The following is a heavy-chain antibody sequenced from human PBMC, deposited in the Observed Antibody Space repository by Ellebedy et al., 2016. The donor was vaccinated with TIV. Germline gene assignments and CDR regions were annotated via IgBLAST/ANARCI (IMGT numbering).Heavy chain of an antibody. V-gene: IGHV3-21*06. CDR2: ISSSSGYR. J-gene: IGHJ5*02. CDR1: GFTFSAYT. D-gene: IGHD2-15*01. Sequence: GESLKISCAATGFTFSAYTMNWARQAPGKGLEWVSYISSSSGYRYYADSVKGRFTTSRDNAKNTLFLQMSSLTAEDTGVYYCARDWAGVAVGVAASTPPSWGQGTLVTVSS. CDR3: ARDWAGVAVGVAASTPPS.